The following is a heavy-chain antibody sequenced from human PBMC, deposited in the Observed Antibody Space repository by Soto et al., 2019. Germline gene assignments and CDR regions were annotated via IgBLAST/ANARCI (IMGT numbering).Heavy chain of an antibody. Sequence: QVQLVESGGGVVQPGRSLRLSCAASGFTFSSYAMHWVCQAPGKGLEWVAVISYDGSNKYYADSVKGRFTISRDNSKNTLYLQMNSLRAEDTAVYYCARDPIDYGGTAGSYYYYYGMDVWGQGTTVTVSS. CDR2: ISYDGSNK. V-gene: IGHV3-30-3*01. CDR3: ARDPIDYGGTAGSYYYYYGMDV. CDR1: GFTFSSYA. J-gene: IGHJ6*02. D-gene: IGHD4-17*01.